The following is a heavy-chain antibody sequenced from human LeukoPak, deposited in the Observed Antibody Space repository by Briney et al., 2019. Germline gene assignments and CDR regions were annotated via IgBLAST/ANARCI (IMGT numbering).Heavy chain of an antibody. CDR3: ARGLGDIVVVDGMDV. J-gene: IGHJ6*02. V-gene: IGHV3-33*01. CDR2: IWYDGSNK. CDR1: GLTFSSYG. Sequence: GRSLRLSCAASGLTFSSYGMHWVRQAPGKGLEWVAVIWYDGSNKYYADSVKGRFTISRDNSKNTLYLQMNSLRAEDTAVYYCARGLGDIVVVDGMDVWGQGTTVTVSS. D-gene: IGHD2-2*01.